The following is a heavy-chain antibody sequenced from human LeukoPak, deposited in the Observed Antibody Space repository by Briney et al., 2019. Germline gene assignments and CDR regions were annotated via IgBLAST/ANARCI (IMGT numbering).Heavy chain of an antibody. Sequence: PPGRSLRLSCAASGFTFSSYAMHWVRQAPGKGLEWVAVISYDGSNKYYADSVKGRFTISRDNSKNTLYLQMNSLRAEDTAVYYCARDLRGTTFGELFYYYGMDVWGQGTTVTVSS. D-gene: IGHD3-10*02. CDR2: ISYDGSNK. V-gene: IGHV3-30-3*01. CDR1: GFTFSSYA. CDR3: ARDLRGTTFGELFYYYGMDV. J-gene: IGHJ6*02.